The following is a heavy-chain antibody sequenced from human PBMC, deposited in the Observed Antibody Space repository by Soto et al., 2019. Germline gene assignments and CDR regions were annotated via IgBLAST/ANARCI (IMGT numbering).Heavy chain of an antibody. J-gene: IGHJ5*02. D-gene: IGHD4-17*01. CDR1: GYTFTSYG. Sequence: ASVKVSCRASGYTFTSYGISWVRQAPGQGLEWMGWISAYNGNTNYAQKLQGRVTMTTDTSTSTAYMELRSLRSDDTAVYYCARKELTTVTTWFDPWGQGTLLTVSS. V-gene: IGHV1-18*01. CDR3: ARKELTTVTTWFDP. CDR2: ISAYNGNT.